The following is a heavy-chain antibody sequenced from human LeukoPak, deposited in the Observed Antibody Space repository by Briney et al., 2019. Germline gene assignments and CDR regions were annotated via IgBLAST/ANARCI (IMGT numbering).Heavy chain of an antibody. CDR3: ARDPSSGWKFDY. Sequence: ASVKVSCKASGYTFTSYYMHWVRQAPGRGLEWMGIINPSGGSTSYAQKFQARVTMTRDTSTSTVYTELSSLRSEDTAVYYCARDPSSGWKFDYWGHGTLVTVPS. CDR1: GYTFTSYY. V-gene: IGHV1-46*01. J-gene: IGHJ4*01. D-gene: IGHD6-19*01. CDR2: INPSGGST.